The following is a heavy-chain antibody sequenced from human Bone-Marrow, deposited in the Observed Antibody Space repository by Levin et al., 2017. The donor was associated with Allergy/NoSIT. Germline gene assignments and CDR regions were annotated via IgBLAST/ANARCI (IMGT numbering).Heavy chain of an antibody. CDR1: GYRFSSYW. J-gene: IGHJ4*02. CDR3: VRPLRVREGAAPPYYFDS. D-gene: IGHD1-26*01. Sequence: GESLKISCQGSGYRFSSYWIGWVRQVPGKGLEWMGITSGGESDTRYSPSFEGQVTISVDTSSTTTFLQWSSLKPSDSAMYYCVRPLRVREGAAPPYYFDSWGRGTLVTVS. V-gene: IGHV5-51*01. CDR2: TSGGESDT.